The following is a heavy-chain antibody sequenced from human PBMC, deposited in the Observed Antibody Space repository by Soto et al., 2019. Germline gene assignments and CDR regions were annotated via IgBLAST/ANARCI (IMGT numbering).Heavy chain of an antibody. Sequence: QVTLKESGPVLVKPTETLTLTCTVSGFSLSNARMGVSWIRQPPGKALEWLAHIFANDEKSYSTSLKSRLTNSKDTSHSQVVLTITNMDPVDTATYYCARLGEDDYSNLLFDYWGQGTLVTVSS. V-gene: IGHV2-26*01. D-gene: IGHD4-4*01. CDR2: IFANDEK. CDR3: ARLGEDDYSNLLFDY. CDR1: GFSLSNARMG. J-gene: IGHJ4*02.